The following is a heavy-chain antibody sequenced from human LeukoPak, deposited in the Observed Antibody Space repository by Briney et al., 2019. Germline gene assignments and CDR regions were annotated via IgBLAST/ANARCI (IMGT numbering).Heavy chain of an antibody. CDR3: ARVSSGYYTYFDY. Sequence: SETLSLTCAVYGGSFSGYYWSWIRQPPGKGLEWIGEINHSGSTNYNPSLKSRVTISADTSKKQFSLKLSSVTAADTAVYYCARVSSGYYTYFDYWGQGALVTVSS. CDR1: GGSFSGYY. D-gene: IGHD3-3*01. CDR2: INHSGST. J-gene: IGHJ4*02. V-gene: IGHV4-34*01.